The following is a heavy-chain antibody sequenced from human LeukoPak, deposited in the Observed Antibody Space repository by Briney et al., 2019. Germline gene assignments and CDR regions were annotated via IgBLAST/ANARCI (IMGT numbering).Heavy chain of an antibody. Sequence: SETLSLTCTVSGGSISSSSYYWGWIRQPPGKGLEWIGGIYYSGSTYYNPSLKSRVTISVDTSKNQFSLKLSSVTAADTAVYYCATQGSIVGATRCFDYWGQGTLVTVSS. J-gene: IGHJ4*02. CDR2: IYYSGST. CDR3: ATQGSIVGATRCFDY. V-gene: IGHV4-39*07. D-gene: IGHD1-26*01. CDR1: GGSISSSSYY.